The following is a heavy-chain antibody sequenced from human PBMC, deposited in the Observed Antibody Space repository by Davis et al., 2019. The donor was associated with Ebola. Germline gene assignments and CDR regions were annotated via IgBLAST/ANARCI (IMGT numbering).Heavy chain of an antibody. V-gene: IGHV4-30-4*01. Sequence: PSETLSLTCTVSGGSISSGYYFWSWIRQPPGKGLEWIGYIYSSGSTYYNPSLKSRVTISVDTSKNQFSLRLTSVTAADTAVYYCARINFWSASPWYGMDVWGQGTTVTV. J-gene: IGHJ6*02. CDR3: ARINFWSASPWYGMDV. D-gene: IGHD3-3*01. CDR1: GGSISSGYYF. CDR2: IYSSGST.